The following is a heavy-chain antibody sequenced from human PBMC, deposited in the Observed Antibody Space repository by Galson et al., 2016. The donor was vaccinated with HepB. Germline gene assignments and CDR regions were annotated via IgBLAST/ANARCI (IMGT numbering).Heavy chain of an antibody. Sequence: SETLSLTCTVSGDSISSQYWTWIRQPAGRGPEWIGRIRTSGHIKYNPSLESRVTMSVDTSKNQFSLSLSSVTAADTAVYYCVRLLWPATRGAFHIWGQGTMVTVSS. J-gene: IGHJ3*02. CDR1: GDSISSQY. CDR3: VRLLWPATRGAFHI. V-gene: IGHV4-4*07. D-gene: IGHD2-15*01. CDR2: IRTSGHI.